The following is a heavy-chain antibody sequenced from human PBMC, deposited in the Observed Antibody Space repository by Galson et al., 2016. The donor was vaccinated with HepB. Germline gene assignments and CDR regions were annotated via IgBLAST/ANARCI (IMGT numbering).Heavy chain of an antibody. V-gene: IGHV2-70*11. CDR1: GFSLSTSGMC. D-gene: IGHD1-26*01. J-gene: IGHJ4*02. CDR3: ARSPLRGSYPAFDY. Sequence: PALVKPTQTLTLTCTFSGFSLSTSGMCVNWIRQPPGKALEWLARIDWDDDKYYSTSLNTRPTIPKDTSKNQVVLTMTNMDPVDTATYYCARSPLRGSYPAFDYWGQGTLVTVSS. CDR2: IDWDDDK.